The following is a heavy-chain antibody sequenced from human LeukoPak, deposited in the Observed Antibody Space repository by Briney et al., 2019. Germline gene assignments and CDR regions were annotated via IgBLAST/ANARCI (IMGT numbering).Heavy chain of an antibody. CDR2: IRYDGSNK. CDR1: GFTFSSYG. Sequence: GGSLRLSCAASGFTFSSYGMHWVRQAPGKGLEWVAFIRYDGSNKYYADSVKGRFTISRDNSKNTLYLQMNSLRAEDTAVYYCAKDPFREHDCSSTSCLYYFDYWGQGTLVTVSS. D-gene: IGHD2-2*01. J-gene: IGHJ4*02. CDR3: AKDPFREHDCSSTSCLYYFDY. V-gene: IGHV3-30*02.